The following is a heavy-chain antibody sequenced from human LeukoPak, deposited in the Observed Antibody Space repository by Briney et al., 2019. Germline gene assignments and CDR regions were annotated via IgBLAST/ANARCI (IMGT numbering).Heavy chain of an antibody. CDR2: ISGSGGST. Sequence: AGGSLRLCCAASGFTFSSYAMSWVRQAPGKGLEWVSAISGSGGSTYYADSVKGRFTISRDNSKNTLYLQMNSLRAEDTAVYYCAKDGYSSCCYYWFDPWGRGTLVTVSS. D-gene: IGHD6-13*01. J-gene: IGHJ5*02. CDR3: AKDGYSSCCYYWFDP. V-gene: IGHV3-23*01. CDR1: GFTFSSYA.